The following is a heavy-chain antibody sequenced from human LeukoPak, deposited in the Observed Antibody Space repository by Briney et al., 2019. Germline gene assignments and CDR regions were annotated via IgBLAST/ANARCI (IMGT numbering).Heavy chain of an antibody. CDR1: GFTFSSYA. CDR2: ISYDGSNK. Sequence: PGGPLRLSCAASGFTFSSYAMHWVRQAPGKGLEWVAVISYDGSNKYYADSVKGRFTISRDNSKNTLYLQMNSLRAEDTAVYYCARGLVTSHCRDYWGQGTLVTVSS. CDR3: ARGLVTSHCRDY. J-gene: IGHJ4*02. V-gene: IGHV3-30-3*01. D-gene: IGHD2-2*01.